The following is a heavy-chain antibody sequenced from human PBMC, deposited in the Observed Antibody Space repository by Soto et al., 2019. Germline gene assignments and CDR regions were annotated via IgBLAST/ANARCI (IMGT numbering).Heavy chain of an antibody. CDR2: IYHSGST. CDR3: ARAGEGYDSSGYPRD. CDR1: GYSISSGYY. J-gene: IGHJ4*02. V-gene: IGHV4-38-2*01. D-gene: IGHD3-22*01. Sequence: SETLSLTCAVSGYSISSGYYWGWIRQPPGKGLEWIGSIYHSGSTCYNPSLKSRVTIAVDTSKNQFSLKLSSVTAADTAVYYCARAGEGYDSSGYPRDWGQGTLVTVS.